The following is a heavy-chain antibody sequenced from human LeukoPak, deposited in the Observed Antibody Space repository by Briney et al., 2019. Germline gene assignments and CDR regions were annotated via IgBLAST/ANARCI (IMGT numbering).Heavy chain of an antibody. CDR2: INPNSGGT. D-gene: IGHD6-19*01. Sequence: ASVKVSCKASGYTFTGYYMHWVRQAPGQGLEWMGWINPNSGGTNYAQKFQGRVTMTRDTSTSTAYMELRSLRSDDTAVYYCARGWLESEVDAFDIWGQGTMVTVSS. CDR1: GYTFTGYY. CDR3: ARGWLESEVDAFDI. J-gene: IGHJ3*02. V-gene: IGHV1-2*02.